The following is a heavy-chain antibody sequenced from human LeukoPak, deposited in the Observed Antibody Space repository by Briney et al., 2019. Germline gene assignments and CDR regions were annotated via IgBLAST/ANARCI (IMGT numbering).Heavy chain of an antibody. CDR3: ARDKVTGATKFDQ. CDR1: GFTFSSYS. V-gene: IGHV3-7*01. CDR2: IKQDGGEI. D-gene: IGHD1-26*01. J-gene: IGHJ4*02. Sequence: PGGSLRLSCAASGFTFSSYSMNWVRQAPGKGLEWLANIKQDGGEIYYVGSVKGRFTISRDNAKNSLYLQMTSLRAEDTAVYYCARDKVTGATKFDQWGQGPEVPVST.